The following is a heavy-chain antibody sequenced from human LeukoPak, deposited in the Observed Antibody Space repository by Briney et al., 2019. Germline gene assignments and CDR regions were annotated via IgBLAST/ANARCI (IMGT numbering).Heavy chain of an antibody. V-gene: IGHV3-7*01. CDR3: GYTNNFYH. CDR1: GLTFSGQW. Sequence: GESLRLSCVASGLTFSGQWLNWVRQAPGQGLEWAANIKHDGGEKYYVDSVKGRFTISRDDGQNSLSLHMNSVRAEDTAVYYCGYTNNFYHWGQGALVVVSA. CDR2: IKHDGGEK. D-gene: IGHD3-16*02. J-gene: IGHJ4*02.